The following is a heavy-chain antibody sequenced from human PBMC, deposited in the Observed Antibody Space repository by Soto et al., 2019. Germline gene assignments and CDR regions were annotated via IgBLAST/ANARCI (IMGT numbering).Heavy chain of an antibody. Sequence: ASVPLSCKPSGYALTSYGSSWVRQAPGQGLEWMGWISAYNGNTNYAQKLQGRVTMTTDTSTSTAYMELRSLRSDDTAVYYCVRMAFDIWGQGKMVTVSS. CDR3: VRMAFDI. CDR2: ISAYNGNT. V-gene: IGHV1-18*01. CDR1: GYALTSYG. D-gene: IGHD2-15*01. J-gene: IGHJ3*02.